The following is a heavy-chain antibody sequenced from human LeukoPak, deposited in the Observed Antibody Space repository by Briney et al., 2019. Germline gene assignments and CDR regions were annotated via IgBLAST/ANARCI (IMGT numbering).Heavy chain of an antibody. CDR3: ARQAGTTDY. V-gene: IGHV4-34*01. CDR1: GGSFSGYY. Sequence: SETLSLTCAVYGGSFSGYYWSWIRQPPGKGLEWIGEINHSGSTNYNPSLKSRVTISVDTSKNQFSLKLSSVTAADTAVYYCARQAGTTDYWGQGTLVTVSS. D-gene: IGHD6-19*01. CDR2: INHSGST. J-gene: IGHJ4*02.